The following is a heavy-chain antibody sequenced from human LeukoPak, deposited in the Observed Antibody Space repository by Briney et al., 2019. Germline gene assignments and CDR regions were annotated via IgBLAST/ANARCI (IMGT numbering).Heavy chain of an antibody. CDR3: ASPRYSSGWSFDY. V-gene: IGHV1-69*05. J-gene: IGHJ4*02. CDR1: GGTLNTYG. CDR2: IIPIVGVT. Sequence: AASVKVSCKASGGTLNTYGINWVRQAPGQGLEWMGGIIPIVGVTTYSQKFQGRVTITTDEATNTAHMDLSRLRFEDTAAYFCASPRYSSGWSFDYWGQGTLVTVSS. D-gene: IGHD6-19*01.